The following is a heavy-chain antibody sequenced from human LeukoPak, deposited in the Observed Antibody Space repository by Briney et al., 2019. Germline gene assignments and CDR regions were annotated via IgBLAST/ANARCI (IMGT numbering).Heavy chain of an antibody. J-gene: IGHJ6*02. Sequence: ASVKVSCKASGYTFTSYYMHWVRQAPGKGLEWMGGFDPEDGETIYAQKFQGRVTMTEDTSTDTAYMELSSLRSEDTAVYYCATGPALYCSGGSCPTYYYYYGMDVWGQGTTVTVSS. V-gene: IGHV1-24*01. CDR2: FDPEDGET. CDR3: ATGPALYCSGGSCPTYYYYYGMDV. CDR1: GYTFTSYY. D-gene: IGHD2-15*01.